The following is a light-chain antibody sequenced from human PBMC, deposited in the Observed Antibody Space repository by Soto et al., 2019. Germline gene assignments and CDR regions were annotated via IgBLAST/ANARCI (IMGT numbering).Light chain of an antibody. CDR1: SSDVGGYNY. Sequence: QSALTQPHSVSGSPGQSVTISCTGTSSDVGGYNYVSWYQQHPGKAPKLMIYDVGKRPSGVPDRFSGSKSGNTASLTISGLQAEDEADYYCCSYAGSYVFGTGTKVTVL. CDR2: DVG. V-gene: IGLV2-11*01. CDR3: CSYAGSYV. J-gene: IGLJ1*01.